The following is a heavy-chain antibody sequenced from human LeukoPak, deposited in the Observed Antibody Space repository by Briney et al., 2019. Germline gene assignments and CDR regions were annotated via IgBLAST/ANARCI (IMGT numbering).Heavy chain of an antibody. V-gene: IGHV4-31*03. CDR1: GGSISNGGHY. CDR2: IYYSGTT. J-gene: IGHJ4*02. Sequence: SQTLSLTCTVSGGSISNGGHYWSWIRQHPGKGLEWIGFIYYSGTTYYNPSLKSRVTFSADTSKNQFSLKLRSVTAADTAVYYCARVGLVSLITYWGQGTLVTVSS. CDR3: ARVGLVSLITY. D-gene: IGHD3/OR15-3a*01.